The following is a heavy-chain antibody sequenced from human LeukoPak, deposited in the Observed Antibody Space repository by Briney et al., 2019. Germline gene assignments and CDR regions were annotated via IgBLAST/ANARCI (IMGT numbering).Heavy chain of an antibody. V-gene: IGHV3-48*03. CDR3: AKSYKVIVEGYKSGYYFDY. Sequence: GGSLRLSCAASGFTFSSYEMNWVRQAPGKGLEWVSYISSSGSTTYYADSVKGRFTISRDNSKKTLYLRMNRLRADDTAVYYCAKSYKVIVEGYKSGYYFDYWGQGTLVTVSS. D-gene: IGHD3-22*01. CDR1: GFTFSSYE. J-gene: IGHJ4*02. CDR2: ISSSGSTT.